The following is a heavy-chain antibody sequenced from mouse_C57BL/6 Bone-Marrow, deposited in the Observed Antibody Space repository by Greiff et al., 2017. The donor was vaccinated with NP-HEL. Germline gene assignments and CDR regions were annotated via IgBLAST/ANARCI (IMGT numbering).Heavy chain of an antibody. J-gene: IGHJ3*01. CDR1: GYTFTSYD. CDR2: IYPRDGST. CDR3: ARSEVKVWFAY. Sequence: VQLQQSGPELVKPGASVKLSCKASGYTFTSYDINWVKQRPGQGLEWIGWIYPRDGSTKYNEKFKGKATLTVDTSSSTAYMELHSLTSEDSAVYFCARSEVKVWFAYWGQGTLVTVSA. D-gene: IGHD2-2*01. V-gene: IGHV1-85*01.